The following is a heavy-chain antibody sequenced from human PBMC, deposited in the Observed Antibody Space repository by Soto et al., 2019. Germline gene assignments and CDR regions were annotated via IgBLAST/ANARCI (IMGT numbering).Heavy chain of an antibody. J-gene: IGHJ5*02. CDR1: LGPISGSSYF. V-gene: IGHV4-39*07. D-gene: IGHD2-21*01. Sequence: PTVTVSLPCTLSLGPISGSSYFWGWILQHTAKVLAWIGSIYYSEYTYYNPSLKSRVTISVDTSRNQFSLKVTSVTAADTAVYYCARRAVVAVTGSLDTWLDPWGQGILVTVSS. CDR3: ARRAVVAVTGSLDTWLDP. CDR2: IYYSEYT.